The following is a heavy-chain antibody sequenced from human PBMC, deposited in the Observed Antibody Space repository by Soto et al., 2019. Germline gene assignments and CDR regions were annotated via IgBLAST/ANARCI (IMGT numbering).Heavy chain of an antibody. CDR1: GGTFSSYT. V-gene: IGHV1-69*04. CDR3: ARDLVVVVPAAMRYYYYGMDV. D-gene: IGHD2-2*01. Sequence: GASVKVSCKASGGTFSSYTISWVRQAPGQGLEWMGRIIPILGIANYAQKFQGRVTITADKSTSTAYMELSSLRSEDTAVYYCARDLVVVVPAAMRYYYYGMDVWGQGTTVTVSS. J-gene: IGHJ6*02. CDR2: IIPILGIA.